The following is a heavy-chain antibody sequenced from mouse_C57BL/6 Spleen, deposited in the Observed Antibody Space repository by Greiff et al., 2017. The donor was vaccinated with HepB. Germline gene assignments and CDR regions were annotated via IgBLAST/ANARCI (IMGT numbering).Heavy chain of an antibody. D-gene: IGHD2-10*02. CDR1: GFTFSSYG. Sequence: EVMLVESGGDLVKPGGSLKLSCAASGFTFSSYGMSWVRQTPDKRLEWVATISSGGSYTYYPDSVKGRFTISRDNAKNTLYLQMSSLKSEDTAMYYCARRTSIFAYWGQGTLVTVSA. CDR3: ARRTSIFAY. CDR2: ISSGGSYT. J-gene: IGHJ3*01. V-gene: IGHV5-6*02.